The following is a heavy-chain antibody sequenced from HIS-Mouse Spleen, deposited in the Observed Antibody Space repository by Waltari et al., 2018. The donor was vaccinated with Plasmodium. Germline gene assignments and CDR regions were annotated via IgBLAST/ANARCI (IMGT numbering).Heavy chain of an antibody. V-gene: IGHV4-34*01. D-gene: IGHD3-3*01. CDR2: INHRGSP. CDR3: ARVTSSGVYWYFDL. J-gene: IGHJ2*01. Sequence: QVQLQQWGAGLLKPSETLSLTCAVYGGSFSGYYWSWIRQPPGKWLEWIGEINHRGSPNYNPSLKSRVTRAVDTSKNQFSLKLSSVTAADTAVYYCARVTSSGVYWYFDLWGRGTLVTVAS. CDR1: GGSFSGYY.